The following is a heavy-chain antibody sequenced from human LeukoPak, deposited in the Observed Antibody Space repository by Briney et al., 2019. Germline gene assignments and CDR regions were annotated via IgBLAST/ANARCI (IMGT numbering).Heavy chain of an antibody. Sequence: RSLRLSCAASGFTFSSYAMHWVRPAPGKGLEWVAVISYDGSNKYYADSVKGRFTISRDNSKNTLYLQMNSLRAEDTAVYYCARESGTAMVTFLDYWGQGTLVTVSS. J-gene: IGHJ4*02. D-gene: IGHD5-18*01. CDR1: GFTFSSYA. CDR3: ARESGTAMVTFLDY. V-gene: IGHV3-30*04. CDR2: ISYDGSNK.